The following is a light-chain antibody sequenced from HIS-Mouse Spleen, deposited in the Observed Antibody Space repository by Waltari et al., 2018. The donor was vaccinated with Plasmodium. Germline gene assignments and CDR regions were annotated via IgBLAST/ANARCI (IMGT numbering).Light chain of an antibody. V-gene: IGLV2-11*01. J-gene: IGLJ1*01. CDR3: CSYAGSYTYV. CDR1: SSDVGGYNY. Sequence: QSALTQPRSVSGSPGQSVTISCTGTSSDVGGYNYVSWYQQHPGKAPKLMIYDVSKRTSWGPDRFPGSKSGNTASLTISGLQAEDEADYYCCSYAGSYTYVFGTGTKVTVL. CDR2: DVS.